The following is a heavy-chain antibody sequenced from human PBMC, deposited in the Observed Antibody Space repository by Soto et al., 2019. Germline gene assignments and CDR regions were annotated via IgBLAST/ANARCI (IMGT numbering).Heavy chain of an antibody. D-gene: IGHD4-17*01. CDR3: ARGRATVVSYCLDY. J-gene: IGHJ4*02. V-gene: IGHV1-18*04. CDR1: GYTFTSYG. Sequence: QVQLVQSGAEVKKPGASVKVSCKASGYTFTSYGISGVGQAPGQGLEWMGWISAYNGNTNYAQKLQGRDTMSPDTSTSTDYMELWSLRSDDTAVYYCARGRATVVSYCLDYWGQGTLVTVSS. CDR2: ISAYNGNT.